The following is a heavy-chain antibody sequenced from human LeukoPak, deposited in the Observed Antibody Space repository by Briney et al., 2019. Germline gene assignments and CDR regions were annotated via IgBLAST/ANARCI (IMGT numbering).Heavy chain of an antibody. V-gene: IGHV3-30*04. CDR2: ISYDGSNK. D-gene: IGHD2-15*01. J-gene: IGHJ4*02. Sequence: GGSLRLSCAASGFTFSSYAMHWVRQAPCKGLEWVAVISYDGSNKYYADSVKGRFTISRDNSKNTLYLLMNSLRAEDTAVYYCARESVVVVAATPLDYWGQGTLVTVSS. CDR1: GFTFSSYA. CDR3: ARESVVVVAATPLDY.